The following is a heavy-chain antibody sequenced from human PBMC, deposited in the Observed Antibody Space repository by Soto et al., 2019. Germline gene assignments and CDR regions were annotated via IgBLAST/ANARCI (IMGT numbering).Heavy chain of an antibody. CDR2: IIPIFGTT. CDR1: GGTLSNNA. V-gene: IGHV1-69*01. J-gene: IGHJ6*02. Sequence: QVQLVQSGAEVKEPGSSVKVSCKASGGTLSNNAISWVRQAPGQGLEWMGGIIPIFGTTNYAQKFPGRLTITADESKSTGYMELHSLRSGDTAVDYCARPRQPLGRLHYYYPVDFWGHGTTVTVSS. D-gene: IGHD6-13*01. CDR3: ARPRQPLGRLHYYYPVDF.